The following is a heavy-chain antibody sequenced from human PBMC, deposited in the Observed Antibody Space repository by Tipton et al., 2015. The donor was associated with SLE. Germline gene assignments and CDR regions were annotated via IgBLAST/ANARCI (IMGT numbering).Heavy chain of an antibody. D-gene: IGHD1-26*01. CDR3: ARTLGAIAHTVYEAFDI. CDR1: GGSISGHY. CDR2: IYSSGDR. V-gene: IGHV4-4*07. Sequence: PGLVKPSETLSLTCTVSGGSISGHYWSWIRQPAGRGLEWIGRIYSSGDRDYNPSLRSRVTMSIDASQNRVSLRLKSVSAADTAVYYCARTLGAIAHTVYEAFDIWGQGKMVTVSS. J-gene: IGHJ3*02.